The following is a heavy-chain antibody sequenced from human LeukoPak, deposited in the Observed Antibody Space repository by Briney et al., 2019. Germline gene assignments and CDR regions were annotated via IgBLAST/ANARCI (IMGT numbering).Heavy chain of an antibody. D-gene: IGHD3-3*01. CDR1: GFTFSSYG. CDR3: AKVGTNGITMSRGYFDY. CDR2: ISYDGSNK. Sequence: GGSLRLSCAASGFTFSSYGMHWVRQAPGKGLEWVAVISYDGSNKYYADSVKGRFTISRDTSKNTLYLQMNSLRAEDTAVYYCAKVGTNGITMSRGYFDYWGQGTLVTVSS. V-gene: IGHV3-30*18. J-gene: IGHJ4*02.